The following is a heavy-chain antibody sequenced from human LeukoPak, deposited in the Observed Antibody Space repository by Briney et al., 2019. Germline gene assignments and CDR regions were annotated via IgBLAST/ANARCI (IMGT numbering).Heavy chain of an antibody. CDR2: IYYSGST. CDR1: GGSISSGDYY. J-gene: IGHJ4*02. V-gene: IGHV4-30-4*01. Sequence: SETLSLTCTVSGGSISSGDYYWSWIRQPPGKGLEWIGYIYYSGSTYYNPSLKSRVTISVDTSKNQFSLKLSSVTAADTAVYYCARVPAHCGGDCYLYYFDYWGQGTLVTVSS. CDR3: ARVPAHCGGDCYLYYFDY. D-gene: IGHD2-21*02.